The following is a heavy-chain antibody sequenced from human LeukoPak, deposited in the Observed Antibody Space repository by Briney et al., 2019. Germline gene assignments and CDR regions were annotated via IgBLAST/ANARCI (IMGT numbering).Heavy chain of an antibody. D-gene: IGHD2-15*01. CDR1: GFTFSSYW. CDR2: ISGDGSRT. J-gene: IGHJ4*02. Sequence: GGSLRLSCAASGFTFSSYWMHWVRQAPGNGLVWVSHISGDGSRTSYADSVKGRFTISRDNAKNTLYLQMSSLRDEDTAVYYCARDRGYCIDCWGQGTLVTVSS. V-gene: IGHV3-74*01. CDR3: ARDRGYCIDC.